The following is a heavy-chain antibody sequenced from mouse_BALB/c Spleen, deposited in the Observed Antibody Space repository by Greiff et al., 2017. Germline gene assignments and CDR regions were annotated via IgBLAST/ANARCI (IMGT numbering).Heavy chain of an antibody. D-gene: IGHD1-1*01. CDR1: GYTFTSYV. CDR3: ARDYYGSSYEYYAMDY. J-gene: IGHJ4*01. Sequence: VQLQQSGPELVKPGASVKMSCKASGYTFTSYVMHWVKQKPGQGLEWIGYINPYNDGTKYNEKFKGKATLTSDKSSSTAYMELSSLTSEDSAVYYCARDYYGSSYEYYAMDYWGQGTSVTVSS. V-gene: IGHV1-14*01. CDR2: INPYNDGT.